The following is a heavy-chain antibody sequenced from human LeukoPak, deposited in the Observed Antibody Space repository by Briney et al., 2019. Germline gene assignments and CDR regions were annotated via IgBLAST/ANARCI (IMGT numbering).Heavy chain of an antibody. CDR3: VRVGDYFDSGGYQGFDY. J-gene: IGHJ4*02. CDR2: ISSSSYYI. CDR1: GFTFSSYT. Sequence: GGSLRLSCAASGFTFSSYTMNWVRQAPGKGLEWVSSISSSSYYIYYADSVKGRFTISRDNAKNSVYLQMNSLRDEDTAVYYCVRVGDYFDSGGYQGFDYWGQGTLVTVSS. V-gene: IGHV3-21*01. D-gene: IGHD3-22*01.